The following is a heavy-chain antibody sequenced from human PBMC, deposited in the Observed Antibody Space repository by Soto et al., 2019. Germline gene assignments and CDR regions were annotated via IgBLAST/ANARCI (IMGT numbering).Heavy chain of an antibody. CDR1: GGSISSYY. CDR3: ASRVRGSLDY. CDR2: IYYSGST. D-gene: IGHD3-16*01. Sequence: SETLSLTCTVSGGSISSYYWSWIRQPPGKGLEWIGYIYYSGSTNYNPSLKSRVTISVDTPKNQFSLKRSSVTAADTAVYYCASRVRGSLDYWGQGTLVTVSS. V-gene: IGHV4-59*08. J-gene: IGHJ4*02.